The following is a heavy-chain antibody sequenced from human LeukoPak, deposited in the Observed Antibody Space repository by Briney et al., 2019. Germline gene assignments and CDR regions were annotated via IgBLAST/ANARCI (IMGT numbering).Heavy chain of an antibody. CDR3: ARDRGGRTGDGLDF. CDR1: GGSISSGDYY. CDR2: IYYSGST. Sequence: SETLSLTCTVSGGSISSGDYYWSWIRQHPGKGLEWIGYIYYSGSTYYNPSLKSRVTISVDTSKNQFSLILSSVTAADTAVYYCARDRGGRTGDGLDFWGQGTLVTVAS. D-gene: IGHD4-17*01. V-gene: IGHV4-31*03. J-gene: IGHJ4*02.